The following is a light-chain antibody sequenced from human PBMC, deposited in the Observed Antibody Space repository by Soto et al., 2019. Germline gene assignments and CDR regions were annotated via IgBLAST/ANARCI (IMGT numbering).Light chain of an antibody. J-gene: IGKJ2*01. V-gene: IGKV3-20*01. CDR3: QQYGGSPRYT. Sequence: EIVLTQSPDTLSVSRGERATLSCRASQRVSSSSLAWYQQKPGQAPRLLIYSTTYRATGVPDRFSGSGYGTDFTLTIARLEPEDFAVYYCQQYGGSPRYTFGQGTKLEI. CDR1: QRVSSSS. CDR2: STT.